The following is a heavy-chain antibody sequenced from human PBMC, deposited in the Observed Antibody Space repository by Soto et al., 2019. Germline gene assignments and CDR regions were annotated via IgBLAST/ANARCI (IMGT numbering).Heavy chain of an antibody. D-gene: IGHD3-10*01. CDR2: ISSSSSTI. Sequence: GGSLRLSCAASGFTFSSYSMNWVRQAPGKGLEWVSYISSSSSTIYYADSVKGRFTISRDNAKNSLYLQMNSLRDEDTAVYYCAGDLYYYGSGSIFDYWGQGTLVTVSS. CDR1: GFTFSSYS. J-gene: IGHJ4*02. V-gene: IGHV3-48*02. CDR3: AGDLYYYGSGSIFDY.